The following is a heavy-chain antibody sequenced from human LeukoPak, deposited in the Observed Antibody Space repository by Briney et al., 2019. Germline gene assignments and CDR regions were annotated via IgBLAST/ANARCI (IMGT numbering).Heavy chain of an antibody. Sequence: GESLKISCKGSGYNFTNYWIGWVRQMPGKGLEWTGIIYPRDSETRYSPSFQGRVTISADKSISTAYLQWSSLKASDTAMYYCARLFRNYYDSSGRGRLDYWGQGTLVTVSS. CDR3: ARLFRNYYDSSGRGRLDY. CDR2: IYPRDSET. V-gene: IGHV5-51*01. J-gene: IGHJ4*02. D-gene: IGHD3-22*01. CDR1: GYNFTNYW.